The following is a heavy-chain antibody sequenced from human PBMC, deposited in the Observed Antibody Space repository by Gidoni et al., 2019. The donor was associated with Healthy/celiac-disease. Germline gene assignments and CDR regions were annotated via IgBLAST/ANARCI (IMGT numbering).Heavy chain of an antibody. J-gene: IGHJ5*02. CDR2: IYYSGST. Sequence: QLQLQESGPGLVKPSETLSLTCTVSGGSISSSSYYWGWIRQPPGKGLEWIGSIYYSGSTYYNPSLKSRVTISVDTSKNQFSLKLSSVTAADTAVYYCARRTGFGRFYWFDPWGQGTLVTVSS. CDR1: GGSISSSSYY. D-gene: IGHD3-3*01. CDR3: ARRTGFGRFYWFDP. V-gene: IGHV4-39*01.